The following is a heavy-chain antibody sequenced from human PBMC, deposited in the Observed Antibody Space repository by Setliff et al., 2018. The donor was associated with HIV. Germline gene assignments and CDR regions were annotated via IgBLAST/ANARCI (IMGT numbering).Heavy chain of an antibody. V-gene: IGHV4-59*11. CDR3: ARVGLVGFWSGYFTSGSFDS. J-gene: IGHJ4*02. D-gene: IGHD3-3*01. CDR1: GGSISSHY. CDR2: ISSIGGP. Sequence: SETLSLTCTVSGGSISSHYWSWIRQPPGKGLEWIGYISSIGGPNYNYALNTRVTISVDSSKNQLSLTLTSVTTTYTAAYYCARVGLVGFWSGYFTSGSFDSWGQGILVTVSS.